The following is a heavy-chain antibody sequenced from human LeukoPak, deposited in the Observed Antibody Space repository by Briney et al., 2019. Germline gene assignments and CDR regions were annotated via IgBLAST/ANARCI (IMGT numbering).Heavy chain of an antibody. V-gene: IGHV3-21*01. J-gene: IGHJ4*02. CDR2: ISSSSSYI. CDR3: ARVGLDRRGYSGYEAFDY. D-gene: IGHD5-12*01. Sequence: GGSLRLSCAASGFTFSNYSMNWVRQAPGKGLEWVSSISSSSSYIYYADSVKGRFTISRDNAKNSQYLQMNRPRVEDTAVYYCARVGLDRRGYSGYEAFDYWGQGTLVTVSS. CDR1: GFTFSNYS.